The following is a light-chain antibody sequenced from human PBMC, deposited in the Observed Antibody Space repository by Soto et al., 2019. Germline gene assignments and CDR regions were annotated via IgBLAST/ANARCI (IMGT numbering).Light chain of an antibody. V-gene: IGLV1-44*01. CDR3: AAWDASLNGLI. CDR1: SSNIGSNS. Sequence: QLVLTQPPSASGTSGQRVTISCSGGSSNIGSNSVNWYQQLPGTAPKLLIYRDDQRPSGVADRFSGSKSGTSAFLAISGLQSEDEADYYCAAWDASLNGLIFGGGTKLTVL. CDR2: RDD. J-gene: IGLJ2*01.